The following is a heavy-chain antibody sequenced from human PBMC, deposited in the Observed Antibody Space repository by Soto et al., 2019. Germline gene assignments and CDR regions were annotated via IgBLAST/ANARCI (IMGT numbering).Heavy chain of an antibody. CDR3: AKDVGGSNYYGMDV. CDR1: GFTFDDYA. J-gene: IGHJ6*02. CDR2: ISWNSGSI. Sequence: VQLVESGGGLVQPGRSLRLSCAASGFTFDDYAMHWVRQAPGKGLEWVSGISWNSGSIGYADSVKGRFTISRDNAKNSLYLQMNSLRAEDTALYYCAKDVGGSNYYGMDVWGQGTTVTVSS. D-gene: IGHD1-26*01. V-gene: IGHV3-9*01.